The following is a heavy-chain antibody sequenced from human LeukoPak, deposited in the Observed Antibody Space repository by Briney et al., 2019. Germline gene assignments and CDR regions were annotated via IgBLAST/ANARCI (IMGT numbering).Heavy chain of an antibody. CDR3: ARDHCSGGSCYPLVPDY. J-gene: IGHJ4*02. CDR1: GYTFTSYA. CDR2: INAGNGNT. V-gene: IGHV1-3*01. D-gene: IGHD2-15*01. Sequence: ASVKVSCKASGYTFTSYAMHWVRQAPGQRLEWMGWINAGNGNTKYSQKFQGRVTITRDTSASTAYMELSSLRSEDTAVYYCARDHCSGGSCYPLVPDYWGQGNLVTVSS.